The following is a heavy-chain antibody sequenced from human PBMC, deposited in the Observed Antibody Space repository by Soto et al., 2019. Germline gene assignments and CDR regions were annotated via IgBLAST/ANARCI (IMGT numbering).Heavy chain of an antibody. V-gene: IGHV3-21*01. CDR1: GFTFSSYS. J-gene: IGHJ4*02. Sequence: GGSLRLSCAASGFTFSSYSMNWVRQAPGKGLEWVSSISSSSSYIYYADSVKGRFTISRDNAKNSLYLQMNSLRAEDTAVYYCARDQLQEGWEFDYWGQGTLVTVSS. CDR3: ARDQLQEGWEFDY. CDR2: ISSSSSYI. D-gene: IGHD1-1*01.